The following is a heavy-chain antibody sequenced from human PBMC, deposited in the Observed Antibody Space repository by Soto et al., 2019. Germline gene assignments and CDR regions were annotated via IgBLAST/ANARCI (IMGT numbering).Heavy chain of an antibody. CDR3: ENESMPEHYGDTLFDH. J-gene: IGHJ4*02. CDR1: GFSFSNYA. V-gene: IGHV3-23*01. Sequence: EVQLLESGGGLVQPGGSLRLSCEASGFSFSNYALSWVRQAPGKGLEWVSTFSAGGRAYYADSVKGRFTIAKDFSKNTLHLQTNSLRAEDTAVYFCENESMPEHYGDTLFDHWGQGTRVTVSS. CDR2: FSAGGRA. D-gene: IGHD4-17*01.